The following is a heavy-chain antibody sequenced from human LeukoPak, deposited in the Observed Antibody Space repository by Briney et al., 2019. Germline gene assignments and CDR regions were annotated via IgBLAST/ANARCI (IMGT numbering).Heavy chain of an antibody. V-gene: IGHV3-74*01. D-gene: IGHD3-3*01. J-gene: IGHJ4*02. Sequence: GGSLRLSCGASGFTFSTYWMHWVRQAPGKGLVWASRINSDGNTTNYADSVKGRFTISRDIAKNTLYLQMNSLRAEDTGVYYCAKDHYWSIDYWGRGTLVTVSS. CDR1: GFTFSTYW. CDR2: INSDGNTT. CDR3: AKDHYWSIDY.